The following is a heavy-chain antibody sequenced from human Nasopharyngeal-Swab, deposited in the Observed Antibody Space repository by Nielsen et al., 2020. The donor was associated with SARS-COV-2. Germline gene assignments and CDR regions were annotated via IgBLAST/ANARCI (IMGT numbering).Heavy chain of an antibody. V-gene: IGHV3-30*18. CDR2: ISYDGSNK. D-gene: IGHD6-13*01. Sequence: GESLKISCAASGFTFCSYGMQWVRQASGKGLERVAVISYDGSNKYYADSVKGRFTIYKDNSKNTLYLQMNSLRAEDTAVYYCAKDRHDPYSSSLGWFDYWGQGTLITVSS. CDR1: GFTFCSYG. J-gene: IGHJ4*02. CDR3: AKDRHDPYSSSLGWFDY.